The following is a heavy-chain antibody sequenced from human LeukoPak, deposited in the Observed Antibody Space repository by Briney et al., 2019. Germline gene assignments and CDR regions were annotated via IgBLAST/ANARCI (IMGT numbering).Heavy chain of an antibody. CDR2: MNPNSGNT. J-gene: IGHJ5*02. D-gene: IGHD1-26*01. Sequence: ASVKVSCKASGYTFTSYDINWVRQATVQGLEWMGWMNPNSGNTGYAQKFQGRVTITRNTSISTAYMELSSLRSEDTAVYYCARVRKPREPWFDPWGQGTLVTVSS. V-gene: IGHV1-8*03. CDR1: GYTFTSYD. CDR3: ARVRKPREPWFDP.